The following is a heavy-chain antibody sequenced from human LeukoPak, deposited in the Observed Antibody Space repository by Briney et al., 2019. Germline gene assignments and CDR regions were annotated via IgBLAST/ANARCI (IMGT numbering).Heavy chain of an antibody. CDR1: GYTFTGYY. CDR3: ARDLGCTSTSCYAFDY. D-gene: IGHD2-2*01. V-gene: IGHV1-2*02. J-gene: IGHJ4*02. Sequence: GASVKVSCKASGYTFTGYYMHWVRQAPGQGLEWMGWINPNSGCTNYAQKFRGRATMTRDTSISTAFMELSRLRSDDTAVYCCARDLGCTSTSCYAFDYWGQGTLVTVSS. CDR2: INPNSGCT.